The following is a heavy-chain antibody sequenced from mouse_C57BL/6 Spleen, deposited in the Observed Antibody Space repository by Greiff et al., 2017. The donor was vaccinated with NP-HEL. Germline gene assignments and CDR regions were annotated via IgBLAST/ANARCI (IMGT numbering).Heavy chain of an antibody. V-gene: IGHV3-6*01. D-gene: IGHD1-1*01. J-gene: IGHJ1*03. CDR3: ARDPTHYYGSSSRYFDV. CDR1: GYSITSGYY. Sequence: EVQLVESGPGLVKPSQSLSLTCSVTGYSITSGYYWNWIRQFPGNKLEWMGYISYDGSNNYNPSLKNRISITRDTSKNQFFLKLNSVTTEDTATYYCARDPTHYYGSSSRYFDVWGTGTTVTVSS. CDR2: ISYDGSN.